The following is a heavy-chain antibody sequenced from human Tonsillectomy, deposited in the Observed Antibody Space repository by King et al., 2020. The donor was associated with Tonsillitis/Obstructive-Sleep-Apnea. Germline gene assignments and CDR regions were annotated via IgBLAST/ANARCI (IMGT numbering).Heavy chain of an antibody. D-gene: IGHD6-13*01. CDR1: GGSISSYY. V-gene: IGHV4-59*08. J-gene: IGHJ6*03. CDR3: ARLYNSSWYDHYYYYMDV. CDR2: IYYSGST. Sequence: QLQESGTGLVKPSETLSLTCTVSGGSISSYYWNWIRQPPGKGLAWIGYIYYSGSTHYNPSLKSRVTISVDTSKNPFSLKLSSVTAADTAVDYCARLYNSSWYDHYYYYMDVWGKGTTVTVSS.